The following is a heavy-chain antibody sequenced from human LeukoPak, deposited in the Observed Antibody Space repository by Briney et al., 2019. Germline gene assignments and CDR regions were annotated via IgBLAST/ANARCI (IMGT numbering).Heavy chain of an antibody. V-gene: IGHV3-9*01. Sequence: GRSLRLSCAASGFTFDDYAMHWVRHAPGKGLEWVSGISWNSGSIGYADSVKGRFTISRDNAKNSLYLQMNSLRAEDTALYYCAKDKADSSGYYYFDAFDIWGQGTMVTVSS. CDR3: AKDKADSSGYYYFDAFDI. CDR2: ISWNSGSI. D-gene: IGHD3-22*01. CDR1: GFTFDDYA. J-gene: IGHJ3*02.